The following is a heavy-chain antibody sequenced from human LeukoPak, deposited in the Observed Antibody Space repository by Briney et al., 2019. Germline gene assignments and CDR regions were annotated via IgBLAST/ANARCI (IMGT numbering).Heavy chain of an antibody. J-gene: IGHJ4*02. CDR3: AREDLGAAYFDF. CDR1: GDSVSTNNVA. V-gene: IGHV6-1*01. Sequence: SQTLSLTCAISGDSVSTNNVAWNWIRQSPSRGLEWLGRTYCRSKWYNDYAVSVKSRIIINPDTSKNQFSLQLNSVTPDDTAVYYCAREDLGAAYFDFWGQGTLVTVSS. D-gene: IGHD3-16*01. CDR2: TYCRSKWYN.